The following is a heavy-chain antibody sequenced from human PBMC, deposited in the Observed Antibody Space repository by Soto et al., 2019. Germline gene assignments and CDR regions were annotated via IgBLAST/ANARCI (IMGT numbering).Heavy chain of an antibody. Sequence: SETLSLTCTVSGGSISGYYWSWIRQPPGKGLEWIGYIHYSGSTNYNPSLKSRVTMSVDTSKNQFSLKLSSVTAADTAVYYCARLGGYYQAFD. CDR1: GGSISGYY. V-gene: IGHV4-59*08. J-gene: IGHJ4*01. CDR2: IHYSGST. D-gene: IGHD3-22*01. CDR3: ARLGGYYQAFD.